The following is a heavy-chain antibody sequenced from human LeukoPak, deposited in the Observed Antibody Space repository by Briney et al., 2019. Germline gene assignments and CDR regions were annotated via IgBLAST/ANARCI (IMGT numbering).Heavy chain of an antibody. CDR2: ISYDGSNK. Sequence: GGSLRLSCAASGFTFSSYAMHWVRQAPGKGLEWVAVISYDGSNKYYADSVKSRFTISRDNSKNTLYLQMNSLRAEDTAVYYCARASHQWELRLYGMDVWGQGTTVTVSS. CDR3: ARASHQWELRLYGMDV. V-gene: IGHV3-30-3*01. CDR1: GFTFSSYA. J-gene: IGHJ6*02. D-gene: IGHD1-26*01.